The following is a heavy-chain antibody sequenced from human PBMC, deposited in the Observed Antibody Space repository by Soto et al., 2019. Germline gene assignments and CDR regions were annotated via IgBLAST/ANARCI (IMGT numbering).Heavy chain of an antibody. D-gene: IGHD6-19*01. Sequence: ASVKVSCKASGYTFTAQYLHWVRKAPGEGLEWMGLINPTTGATRYAQKFQGSVTMTRDTSMSTAYLEVRSLRPDDTAVYYCAKGDSSWVSWFDXWGQVTLLTVSX. J-gene: IGHJ5*02. V-gene: IGHV1-2*02. CDR1: GYTFTAQY. CDR2: INPTTGAT. CDR3: AKGDSSWVSWFDX.